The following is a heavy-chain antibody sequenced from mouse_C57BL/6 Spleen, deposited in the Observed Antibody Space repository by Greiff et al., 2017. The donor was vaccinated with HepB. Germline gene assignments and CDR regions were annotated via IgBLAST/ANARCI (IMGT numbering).Heavy chain of an antibody. J-gene: IGHJ3*01. CDR3: ARGDDSNPAWFAD. V-gene: IGHV14-2*01. CDR2: IDPEDGET. CDR1: GFNFKDYY. Sequence: EVKLMESGAELVKPGASVKLSCTASGFNFKDYYMHWVKQRTEQGLEWIGRIDPEDGETKYAPKFPGKATITADTASNTAYLQLSSLTSEDTAVYYCARGDDSNPAWFADWGQGTLVTVSA. D-gene: IGHD2-5*01.